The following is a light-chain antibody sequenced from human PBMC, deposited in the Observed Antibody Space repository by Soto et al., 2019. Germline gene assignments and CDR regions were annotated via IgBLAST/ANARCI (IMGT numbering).Light chain of an antibody. CDR3: QQYGSSPPIT. CDR2: GAA. CDR1: QSVSNSY. V-gene: IGKV3-20*01. Sequence: EIVLTQSPGTLSLSPGKRATLSCRASQSVSNSYLAWYQQKPGQAPRLLIYGAATRATGIPDRFSGSGSGTDFILTISRLEPEDFAVYYCQQYGSSPPITFGQGTRLEIK. J-gene: IGKJ5*01.